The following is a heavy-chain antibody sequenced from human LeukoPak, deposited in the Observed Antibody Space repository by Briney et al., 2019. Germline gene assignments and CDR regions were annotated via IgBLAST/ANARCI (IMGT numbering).Heavy chain of an antibody. D-gene: IGHD2-15*01. CDR2: IYSGGST. CDR1: GFTVSSNY. Sequence: PGGSLRLSCAASGFTVSSNYKSWFRQAPGKRLEWGSGIYSGGSTYYADSVKGRFSIYRDNPKNTLYLQMNSLRAEDTAVYYCASRNPVGYCSGGSCGRGLTDYWGQGTLVTVSS. V-gene: IGHV3-53*01. J-gene: IGHJ4*02. CDR3: ASRNPVGYCSGGSCGRGLTDY.